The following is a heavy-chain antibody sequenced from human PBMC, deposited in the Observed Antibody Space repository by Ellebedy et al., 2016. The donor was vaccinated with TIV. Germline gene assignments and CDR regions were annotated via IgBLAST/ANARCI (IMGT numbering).Heavy chain of an antibody. CDR3: AKGRGGYYYYGMDV. J-gene: IGHJ6*02. CDR2: ISWNSGSI. CDR1: GFTFDDYA. D-gene: IGHD4-23*01. Sequence: SLKISCAASGFTFDDYAMHWVRQAPGRGLEWVSGISWNSGSIGYADSVKGRFTISRDHAKNSLYLQMNSLRAEDMASYYCAKGRGGYYYYGMDVWGQGTTVTVSS. V-gene: IGHV3-9*03.